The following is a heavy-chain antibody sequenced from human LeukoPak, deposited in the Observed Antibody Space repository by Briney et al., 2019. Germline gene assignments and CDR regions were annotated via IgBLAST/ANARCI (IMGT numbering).Heavy chain of an antibody. V-gene: IGHV3-21*01. CDR3: ARDFLGESGAGGC. CDR2: ISPSGSST. CDR1: GFTFSSYT. D-gene: IGHD3-10*01. Sequence: EGSLRLSCAASGFTFSSYTMNWVRQAPGKGPEWVSSISPSGSSTYNADSVRGRFTISRDNAKNSVYLQMNSLRGEDTAVYYCARDFLGESGAGGCWGQGTLVTVSS. J-gene: IGHJ4*02.